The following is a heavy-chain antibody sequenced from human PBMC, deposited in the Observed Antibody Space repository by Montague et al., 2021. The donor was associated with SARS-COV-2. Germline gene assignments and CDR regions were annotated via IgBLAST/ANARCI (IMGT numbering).Heavy chain of an antibody. CDR1: AGSIRDYY. J-gene: IGHJ2*01. CDR3: ARERSYLYWYFDL. CDR2: IYTTGSS. Sequence: SETLSLTCAVSAGSIRDYYWSWIRQPAGKGLEWIGRIYTTGSSDYSPSLQSRVTMSVDTSKNQVSLRPMSVTAADTALYYCARERSYLYWYFDLWGRGTLVTVSS. V-gene: IGHV4-4*07.